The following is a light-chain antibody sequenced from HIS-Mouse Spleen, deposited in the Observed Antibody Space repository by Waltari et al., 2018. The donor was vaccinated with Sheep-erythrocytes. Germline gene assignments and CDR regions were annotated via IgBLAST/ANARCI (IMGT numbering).Light chain of an antibody. CDR3: QQYNNWPPPYT. Sequence: EIVMTQSPATLSLSPGERATLSCRASQSVSSNLAWYQQKPGQAPRLLIYGASTRATGIPARFSGSGSGTEFTLTISSMQSEEFAVYYCQQYNNWPPPYTFGQGTKLEIK. CDR2: GAS. V-gene: IGKV3-15*01. J-gene: IGKJ2*01. CDR1: QSVSSN.